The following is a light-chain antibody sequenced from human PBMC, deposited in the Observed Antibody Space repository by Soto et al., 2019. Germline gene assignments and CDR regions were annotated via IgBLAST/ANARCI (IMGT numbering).Light chain of an antibody. CDR1: SSDVGGYNY. Sequence: QSVLTQPASVSGSPGQSITISCTGTSSDVGGYNYVSWYQQHPGEAPKLMIYDVSNRPSGVSNRFSGSKSGNTASLTISGLQAEDEADYYCCSYTSSSTYVFGTGTKVTVL. CDR3: CSYTSSSTYV. CDR2: DVS. J-gene: IGLJ1*01. V-gene: IGLV2-14*01.